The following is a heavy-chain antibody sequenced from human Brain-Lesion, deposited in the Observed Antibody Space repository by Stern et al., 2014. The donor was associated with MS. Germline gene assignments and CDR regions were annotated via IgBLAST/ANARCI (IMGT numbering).Heavy chain of an antibody. J-gene: IGHJ4*02. CDR2: FDPDDGET. D-gene: IGHD1-26*01. CDR1: GYTLTDLS. CDR3: ATLSPGAGGNYYRHFDY. Sequence: VQLVESGAELKKPGASVKVSCKVSGYTLTDLSMHWVRQAPRKGLEWMAGFDPDDGETIYAQKFQGRVTMTEDTSTDTAYMELSSLRSEDTAVYYCATLSPGAGGNYYRHFDYWGQGTLVTVSS. V-gene: IGHV1-24*01.